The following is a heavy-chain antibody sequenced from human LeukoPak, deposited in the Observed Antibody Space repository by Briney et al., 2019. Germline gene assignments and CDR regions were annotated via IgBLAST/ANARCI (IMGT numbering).Heavy chain of an antibody. J-gene: IGHJ5*02. Sequence: KPSETLSLTCPVSGGSISSYYWSWIRQPPGKGLEWIGHIYGSGSTNYNPSLKSRVTLSVDTSKNQFSLKLSSVTAADTAVYYCAREGTSGTHLNWFDPWGQGTLVTVSS. CDR2: IYGSGST. D-gene: IGHD1-1*01. V-gene: IGHV4-59*01. CDR3: AREGTSGTHLNWFDP. CDR1: GGSISSYY.